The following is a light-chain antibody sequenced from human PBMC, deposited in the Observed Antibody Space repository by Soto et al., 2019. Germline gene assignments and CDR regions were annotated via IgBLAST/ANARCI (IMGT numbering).Light chain of an antibody. CDR2: DAT. V-gene: IGKV1-39*01. CDR1: QSISSY. J-gene: IGKJ1*01. Sequence: DIQMTQSPSSLSASVGDRVTITCRASQSISSYLNWYQQRPGKAPNLLIYDATRLHSGVPPRFSGSGYGTDFTLTITSLQLEDFATYYCQQSDVSPRTFGQGNKGDIK. CDR3: QQSDVSPRT.